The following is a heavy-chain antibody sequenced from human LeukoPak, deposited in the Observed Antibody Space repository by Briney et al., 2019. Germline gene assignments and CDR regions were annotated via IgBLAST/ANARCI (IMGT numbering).Heavy chain of an antibody. CDR3: AADLSFYDSSGYSFDY. CDR2: INTYNGNT. Sequence: ASVKVSCKASGYTFSSYGISWVRQAPGQGLEWMGWINTYNGNTNYAQKLQDRVTMTTDTSTSTAYMELSSLRSEDTAVYYCAADLSFYDSSGYSFDYWGQGTLVTVSS. J-gene: IGHJ4*01. V-gene: IGHV1-18*01. D-gene: IGHD3-22*01. CDR1: GYTFSSYG.